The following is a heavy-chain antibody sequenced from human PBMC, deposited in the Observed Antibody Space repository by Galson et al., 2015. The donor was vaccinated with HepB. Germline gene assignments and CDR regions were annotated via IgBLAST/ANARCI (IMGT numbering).Heavy chain of an antibody. J-gene: IGHJ6*02. V-gene: IGHV1-69*06. CDR2: IIPIFGTA. D-gene: IGHD2-2*01. CDR1: GYTFTGYY. CDR3: AREYSSTSYYYGMDV. Sequence: SVKVSCKASGYTFTGYYMHWVRQAPGQGLEWMGGIIPIFGTANYAQKFQGRVTITADKSTSTAYMELSSLRAEDTAVYYCAREYSSTSYYYGMDVWGQGTTVTVSS.